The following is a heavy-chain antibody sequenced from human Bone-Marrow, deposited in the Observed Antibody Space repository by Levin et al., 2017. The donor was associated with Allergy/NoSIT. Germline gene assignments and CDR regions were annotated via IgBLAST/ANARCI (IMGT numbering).Heavy chain of an antibody. Sequence: ASVKVSCKASGYTFIGHHIHWLRQAPGQGLEWMGRIDPRSGGTAYAQKLQGRVIISRDTSLSTAYLELPRLTSDDTALYYCARERTPIWTGDDAFEMWGQGTMIIVSS. J-gene: IGHJ3*02. CDR2: IDPRSGGT. CDR1: GYTFIGHH. V-gene: IGHV1-2*02. CDR3: ARERTPIWTGDDAFEM. D-gene: IGHD3/OR15-3a*01.